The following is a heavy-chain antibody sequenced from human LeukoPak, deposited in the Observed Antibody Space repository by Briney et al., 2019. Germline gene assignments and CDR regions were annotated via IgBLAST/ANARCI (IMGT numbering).Heavy chain of an antibody. D-gene: IGHD3-10*01. V-gene: IGHV3-7*03. CDR1: GFTFSSYW. CDR3: ARDIGATAAWFGELLSY. Sequence: GGSLRLSCAASGFTFSSYWMCWVRQAPGKGLEWVANIKQDGSEKYYVDSVKGRFTISRDNAKNSLYLQMNSLRAEDTAVYYCARDIGATAAWFGELLSYWGQGTLVTVSS. CDR2: IKQDGSEK. J-gene: IGHJ4*02.